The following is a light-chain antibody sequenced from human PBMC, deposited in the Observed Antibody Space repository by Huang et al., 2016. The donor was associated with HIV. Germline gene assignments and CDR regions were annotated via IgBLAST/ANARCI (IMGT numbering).Light chain of an antibody. Sequence: EIVLTQSPGTLSLSPGERAPLSCRASQSVSSSYLAWYQQTPGQAPRLLIFGASSRATGIPDRFSGSGSGTDFTLTISTLEPEDFAVYYCQQYGSSPLTFGQGTKVEIK. CDR1: QSVSSSY. CDR2: GAS. CDR3: QQYGSSPLT. J-gene: IGKJ1*01. V-gene: IGKV3-20*01.